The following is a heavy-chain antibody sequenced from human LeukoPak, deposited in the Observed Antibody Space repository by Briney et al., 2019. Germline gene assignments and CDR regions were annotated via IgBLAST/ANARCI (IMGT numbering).Heavy chain of an antibody. D-gene: IGHD1-7*01. CDR2: IYYSGST. V-gene: IGHV4-31*03. CDR1: GGSISSDAYY. CDR3: ARLVLNYAFDI. Sequence: SQTLSLTCTVSGGSISSDAYYWSWIRQHPGKGLEWIGYIYYSGSTYYNPSLKSRVTISVDTSKNHFSLKLSSVTAADTAVYYCARLVLNYAFDIWGQGTMVTVSS. J-gene: IGHJ3*02.